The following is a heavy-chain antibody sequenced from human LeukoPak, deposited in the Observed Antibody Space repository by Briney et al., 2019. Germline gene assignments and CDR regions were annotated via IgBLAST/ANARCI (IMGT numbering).Heavy chain of an antibody. D-gene: IGHD1-26*01. V-gene: IGHV3-23*01. CDR1: GFTFSSYV. Sequence: PGGSLRLSCAASGFTFSSYVMSWVREAPGRGLEWGSGISGSGSSTNYADSVKGRFTISRDNSKNTLYLQMNSLRAEDTALFYCTKDSRYSGNYKAFDNWGPGTMVTVSS. J-gene: IGHJ3*02. CDR2: ISGSGSST. CDR3: TKDSRYSGNYKAFDN.